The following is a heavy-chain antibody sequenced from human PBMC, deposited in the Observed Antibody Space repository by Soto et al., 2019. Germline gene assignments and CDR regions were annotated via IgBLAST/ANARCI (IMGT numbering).Heavy chain of an antibody. Sequence: QVQLVESGGGLVKPGGSLRLSCAASGFTFSDYYMSWIRQAPGKGLEWVSYISSSGSTIYYADSVKGRFTISRDNAKNSLYLKMNSLRAEDTAVYYCARDQRSGPWGPLPGDDAFDIWGQGTMVTVSS. CDR3: ARDQRSGPWGPLPGDDAFDI. J-gene: IGHJ3*02. V-gene: IGHV3-11*01. D-gene: IGHD3-3*01. CDR2: ISSSGSTI. CDR1: GFTFSDYY.